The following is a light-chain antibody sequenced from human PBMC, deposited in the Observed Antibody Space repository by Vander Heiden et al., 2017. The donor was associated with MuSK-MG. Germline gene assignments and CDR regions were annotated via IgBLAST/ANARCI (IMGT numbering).Light chain of an antibody. V-gene: IGLV3-10*01. J-gene: IGLJ3*02. CDR3: DSTDNDGDHRGV. CDR2: DDT. CDR1: GLTKKY. Sequence: SFDLTQPPSVSVSPGQTARISCSGDGLTKKYAYWYQQKAGQAPLLVIYDDTKRRSGIPDRFSCSSSGTMTTSTIPAAQVEEEADYYCDSTDNDGDHRGVCGGGTKLTV.